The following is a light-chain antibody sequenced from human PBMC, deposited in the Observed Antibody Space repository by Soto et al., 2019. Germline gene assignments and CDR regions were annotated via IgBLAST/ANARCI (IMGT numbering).Light chain of an antibody. CDR2: EVT. V-gene: IGLV2-8*01. CDR3: SSFASSNTWV. CDR1: SSDVGAYNY. Sequence: QSALTQPPSASGSPGQSVTISCTGTSSDVGAYNYVSWYQQHAGKAPKLVIYEVTKRPSGVPDRFSGYKSANTASLTVSGLQAEDDADYYCSSFASSNTWVFGGGTKVTVL. J-gene: IGLJ3*02.